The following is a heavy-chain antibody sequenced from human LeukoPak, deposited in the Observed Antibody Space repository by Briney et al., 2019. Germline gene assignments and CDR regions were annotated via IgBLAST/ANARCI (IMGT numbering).Heavy chain of an antibody. CDR3: ARRSHRDYFDY. Sequence: SETLSLTCTVSGGSISSSSYYWGWIRQPPGKGLEWIGSIYYSGSTYYNPSLKSRVTISVDTSKNQFSLKLSSVTAADTAVYYCARRSHRDYFDYWGQGTLVTVSS. J-gene: IGHJ4*02. V-gene: IGHV4-39*01. CDR2: IYYSGST. CDR1: GGSISSSSYY. D-gene: IGHD3-10*01.